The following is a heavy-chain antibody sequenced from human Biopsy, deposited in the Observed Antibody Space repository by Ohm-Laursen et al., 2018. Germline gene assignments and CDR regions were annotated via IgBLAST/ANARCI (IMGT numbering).Heavy chain of an antibody. V-gene: IGHV3-33*06. Sequence: SLRLSCAASGFAFSYYGLHWVRQAPGKGLQWVAVMWSDGISKNYADSVKGRFTVSRDNSNNVLYLQMSSLRDEDSAVCYCAKDLSVYYYYGIDVWGQGTTDTVSS. D-gene: IGHD5/OR15-5a*01. CDR1: GFAFSYYG. J-gene: IGHJ6*02. CDR2: MWSDGISK. CDR3: AKDLSVYYYYGIDV.